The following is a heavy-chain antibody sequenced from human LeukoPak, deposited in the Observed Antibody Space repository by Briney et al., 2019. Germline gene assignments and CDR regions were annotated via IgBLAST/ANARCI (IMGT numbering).Heavy chain of an antibody. J-gene: IGHJ4*02. V-gene: IGHV3-21*01. CDR1: GFTFSSYS. CDR3: ARATVLGAHYFDY. Sequence: PGGSLRLSCAASGFTFSSYSMNWVRQAPGKGLEWVSSISSSSSYIYYADSVKGRFTISRDNAKDSLYLQMNSLRAEDTAVYYCARATVLGAHYFDYWGQGTLVTVSS. D-gene: IGHD4-17*01. CDR2: ISSSSSYI.